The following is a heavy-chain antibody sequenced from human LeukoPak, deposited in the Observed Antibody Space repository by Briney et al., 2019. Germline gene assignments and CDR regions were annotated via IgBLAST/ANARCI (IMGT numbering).Heavy chain of an antibody. V-gene: IGHV3-30-3*01. J-gene: IGHJ4*02. CDR3: ARALDEGARFDY. Sequence: GGSLRLSCAASGFTFSSYSMNWVRQAPGKGLEWVAVISYDGSNKYYADSVKGRFTISRDNSKNTLYLQMNSLRAEDTAVYYCARALDEGARFDYWGQGTLVTVSS. CDR2: ISYDGSNK. CDR1: GFTFSSYS.